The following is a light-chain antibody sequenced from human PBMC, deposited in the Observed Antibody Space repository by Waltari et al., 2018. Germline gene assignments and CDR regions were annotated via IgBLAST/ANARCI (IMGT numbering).Light chain of an antibody. CDR3: QVWDSSTVV. J-gene: IGLJ2*01. CDR1: NIGIKN. V-gene: IGLV3-9*01. CDR2: RDN. Sequence: SYELTQPLSASVALGQTARVTGEGNNIGIKNVHWYQQKPGQAPGLVIYRDNNRASGLPERFSGSNSGNTATLTISRAQAGDEAKYYCQVWDSSTVVFGGGTKLTVL.